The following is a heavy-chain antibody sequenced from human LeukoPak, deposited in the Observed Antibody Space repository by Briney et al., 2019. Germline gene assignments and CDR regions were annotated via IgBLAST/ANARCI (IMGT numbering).Heavy chain of an antibody. CDR3: ARGPGSMDV. V-gene: IGHV3-30*03. Sequence: GRSLRLSCAASGFTFSSYGMHWVRQAPGKGLEWVAVISYDGSNKYYADSVKGRFTISRDNSKNTLYLQMNSLRAEDTAVYYCARGPGSMDVWGQGTTVTVSS. CDR1: GFTFSSYG. CDR2: ISYDGSNK. J-gene: IGHJ6*02.